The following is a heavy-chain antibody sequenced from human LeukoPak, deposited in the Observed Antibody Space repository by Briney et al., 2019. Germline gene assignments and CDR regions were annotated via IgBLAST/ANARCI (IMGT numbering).Heavy chain of an antibody. CDR1: GGSFSGYY. CDR3: ARVSSGSYYKFDY. CDR2: IYNSGNS. V-gene: IGHV4-31*11. Sequence: SETLSLTCAVYGGSFSGYYWSWIRQHPGKGLEWIGYIYNSGNSYYNPSLKSRVTISVDTSKNQFSLKLSSVTAADTAVYYCARVSSGSYYKFDYWGQGTLVTVSS. D-gene: IGHD3-10*01. J-gene: IGHJ4*02.